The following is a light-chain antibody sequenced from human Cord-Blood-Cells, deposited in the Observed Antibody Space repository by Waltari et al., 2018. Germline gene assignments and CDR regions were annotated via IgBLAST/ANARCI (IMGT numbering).Light chain of an antibody. CDR1: QSVSSN. CDR3: QQYNNWPPYT. J-gene: IGKJ2*01. Sequence: EIVITQSPATLSVSPGERATLPCRASQSVSSNLAWYQQKPGQAPRLLIYGASTRATGIPARFSGSASGTEFTLTISSLQSEDFAVYYCQQYNNWPPYTFGQGTKLEIK. V-gene: IGKV3-15*01. CDR2: GAS.